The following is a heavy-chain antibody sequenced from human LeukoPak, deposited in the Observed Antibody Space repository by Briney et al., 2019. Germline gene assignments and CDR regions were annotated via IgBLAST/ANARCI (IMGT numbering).Heavy chain of an antibody. J-gene: IGHJ3*02. CDR2: IYYSGSA. D-gene: IGHD3-9*01. CDR3: ARAYFNYDYYGAFEI. CDR1: GGAISLGGYY. Sequence: SETLSLTCTVSGGAISLGGYYWNWFRQHPGTGLEWIGYIYYSGSAYYNPSLKSRVTISIDTSKNQFSLKLSSVTAADTAMYYCARAYFNYDYYGAFEIWGQGAMVTVSS. V-gene: IGHV4-31*03.